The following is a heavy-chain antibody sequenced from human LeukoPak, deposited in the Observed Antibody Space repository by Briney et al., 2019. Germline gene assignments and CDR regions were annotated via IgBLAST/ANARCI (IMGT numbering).Heavy chain of an antibody. J-gene: IGHJ6*04. CDR1: GYTLTELS. V-gene: IGHV1-24*01. CDR2: FDPEDGET. Sequence: ASVKVSCKVSGYTLTELSMHWVRQAPGKGLEWMGGFDPEDGETIYAQKFQGRVTMTRDTSTSTVYMELSSLRSEDTAVYYCARETARTNYYYGMDVWGKGTTVTVSS. D-gene: IGHD1-14*01. CDR3: ARETARTNYYYGMDV.